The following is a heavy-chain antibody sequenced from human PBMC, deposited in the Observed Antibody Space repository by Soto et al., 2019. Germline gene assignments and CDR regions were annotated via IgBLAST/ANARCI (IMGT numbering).Heavy chain of an antibody. Sequence: PSETLSLTCAVSGGSISSSNWWSWVRQPPGKGLEWIGEIYHSGSTNYNPSLKSRVTISVDKSKNQFSLKLSSVTAADTAVYYCARVKFMVRGVMFDYWGQGTLVTVSS. CDR1: GGSISSSNW. J-gene: IGHJ4*02. D-gene: IGHD3-10*01. CDR3: ARVKFMVRGVMFDY. V-gene: IGHV4-4*02. CDR2: IYHSGST.